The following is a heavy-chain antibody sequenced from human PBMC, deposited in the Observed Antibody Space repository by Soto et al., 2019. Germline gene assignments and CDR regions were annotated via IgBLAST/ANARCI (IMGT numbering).Heavy chain of an antibody. CDR3: ARDNGIVDTWGY. CDR1: GGTFSSYT. CDR2: IIPILGIA. D-gene: IGHD5-12*01. V-gene: IGHV1-69*08. J-gene: IGHJ4*02. Sequence: QVQLVQSGAEVKKPGSSVKVSCKASGGTFSSYTISWVRQAPGQGLEWMGRIIPILGIANYAPKFQGRVTITADKSTSTAYMELSSLRSEDTAVYYCARDNGIVDTWGYWGQGTLVTVSS.